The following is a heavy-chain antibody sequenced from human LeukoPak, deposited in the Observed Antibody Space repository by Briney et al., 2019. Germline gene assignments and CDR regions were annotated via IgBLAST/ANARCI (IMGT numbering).Heavy chain of an antibody. CDR3: VSFYETY. CDR2: INSDGSWT. Sequence: GGSLRLSCAASGNYWMHWVRQAPGRGLVWISHINSDGSWTSYADSVKGRFTISKDNAKNTVYLQMNSLRAEDTAVYYCVSFYETYWGRGTLVTVSS. D-gene: IGHD2/OR15-2a*01. V-gene: IGHV3-74*01. CDR1: GNYW. J-gene: IGHJ4*02.